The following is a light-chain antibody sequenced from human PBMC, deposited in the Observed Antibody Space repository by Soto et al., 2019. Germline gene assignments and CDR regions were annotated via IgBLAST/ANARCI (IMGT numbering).Light chain of an antibody. Sequence: QSALTQPASVSGSPGQSITISCTGTSSDVGGYDYVSWYQQHPGKAPKLMIYEVNNRPSGVSNRFSGSKSGNTASLTISGLQGEDEADYYCSSHTSSSTRVFGGGTKLTVL. CDR2: EVN. J-gene: IGLJ3*02. CDR3: SSHTSSSTRV. CDR1: SSDVGGYDY. V-gene: IGLV2-14*03.